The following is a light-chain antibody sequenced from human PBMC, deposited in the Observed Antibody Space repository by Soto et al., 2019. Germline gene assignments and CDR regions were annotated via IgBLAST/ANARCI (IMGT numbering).Light chain of an antibody. Sequence: QAVVTQEPSFSVSPGGTVTLTCGLNSGSVSTNYYPSWYQQTPGQAPRPLIYNTNTRSSGVPDRFSGSILGNKAALTITRAQADDESDYYCVLYMGSGISVFGGGTQLTVL. J-gene: IGLJ3*02. CDR2: NTN. CDR3: VLYMGSGISV. V-gene: IGLV8-61*01. CDR1: SGSVSTNYY.